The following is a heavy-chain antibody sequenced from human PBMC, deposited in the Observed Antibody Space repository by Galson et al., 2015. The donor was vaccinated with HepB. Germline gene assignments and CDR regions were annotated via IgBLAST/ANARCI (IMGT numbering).Heavy chain of an antibody. CDR3: VRRPNYYDYSAYLDY. D-gene: IGHD3-22*01. Sequence: PALVKPTQTLTLTCTFSGFSLTRGVGVAGIRQPPGKALEWLAVLYWDNDNRYSPSLRSRLTITKDTSKNQVVLTLTNVDPVDTATYFCVRRPNYYDYSAYLDYWGQGTLGTVSS. CDR2: LYWDNDN. J-gene: IGHJ4*02. CDR1: GFSLTRGVG. V-gene: IGHV2-5*02.